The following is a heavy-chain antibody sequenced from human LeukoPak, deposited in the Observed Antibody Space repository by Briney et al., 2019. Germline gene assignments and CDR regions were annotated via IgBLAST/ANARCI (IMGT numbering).Heavy chain of an antibody. CDR1: GYTFTGYY. CDR2: MNPNSGDT. Sequence: ASVKVSCKASGYTFTGYYMHWVRQAPGQGLEWMGWMNPNSGDTSYAREFQDRVTMTRDTSLSTAYMELSRLRSDDTAVYFCARRPINCIITNCYVDYWGQGTLVTVSS. CDR3: ARRPINCIITNCYVDY. D-gene: IGHD2-2*01. J-gene: IGHJ4*02. V-gene: IGHV1-2*02.